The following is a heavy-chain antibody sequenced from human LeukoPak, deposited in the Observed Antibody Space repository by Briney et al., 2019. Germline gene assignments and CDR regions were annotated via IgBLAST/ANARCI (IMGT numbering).Heavy chain of an antibody. J-gene: IGHJ4*02. V-gene: IGHV3-66*01. CDR2: IYSGGST. D-gene: IGHD5-12*01. CDR3: ARGPSRYHTT. CDR1: EFSVGSNY. Sequence: GGSLRLSCAASEFSVGSNYMTWVRRAPGKGLEWVSLIYSGGSTYYADSVKGRFTISRDNSKNTLYLQMNSLRAEDTAVYYCARGPSRYHTTGGQGTLVTV.